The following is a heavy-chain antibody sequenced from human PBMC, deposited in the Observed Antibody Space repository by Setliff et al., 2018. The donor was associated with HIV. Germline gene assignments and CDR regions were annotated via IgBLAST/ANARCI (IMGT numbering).Heavy chain of an antibody. Sequence: ASVKVSCKASGRSFTDYGFTWVRQAPGQGLEWMGGIIPLFGRVNYAQKFQGRVTISADESTSTAYMDLSSLTSEDTAIYYCATDLKGAYLDYFDFWGQGSLVTSPQ. CDR3: ATDLKGAYLDYFDF. CDR2: IIPLFGRV. V-gene: IGHV1-69*13. CDR1: GRSFTDYG. J-gene: IGHJ4*02. D-gene: IGHD3-16*01.